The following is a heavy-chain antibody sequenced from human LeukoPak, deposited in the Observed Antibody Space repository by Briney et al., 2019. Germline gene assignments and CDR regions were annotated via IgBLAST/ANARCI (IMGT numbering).Heavy chain of an antibody. CDR2: ITGSSSFI. V-gene: IGHV3-21*01. Sequence: GGSLRLSCAASGFTFSTYSMNWVRQAPGKGLEWVSSITGSSSFIYYADSVKGRFTISRDNAKNSLYLQMNSLRAEDTAVYYCARDGYRTRGWFDPWGQGTLVTVSS. CDR1: GFTFSTYS. CDR3: ARDGYRTRGWFDP. D-gene: IGHD3-16*02. J-gene: IGHJ5*02.